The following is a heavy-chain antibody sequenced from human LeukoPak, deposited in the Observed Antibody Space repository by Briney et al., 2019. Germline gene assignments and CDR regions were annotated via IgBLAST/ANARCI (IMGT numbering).Heavy chain of an antibody. CDR1: GFTLSSYE. V-gene: IGHV3-48*03. CDR2: ISSSDSTI. Sequence: SGGSLRLSCAASGFTLSSYEMNWVRQAPGKGLEWVSYISSSDSTIYHADSVKGRFTISRDNAKNSLYLQMNSLRAEDTAVYYCARDPGIVGATGAFDIWGQGTMVTVSS. J-gene: IGHJ3*02. D-gene: IGHD1-26*01. CDR3: ARDPGIVGATGAFDI.